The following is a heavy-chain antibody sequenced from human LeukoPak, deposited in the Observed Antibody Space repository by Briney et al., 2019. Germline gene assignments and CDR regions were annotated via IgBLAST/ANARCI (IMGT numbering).Heavy chain of an antibody. J-gene: IGHJ4*02. CDR1: GYTFTGYY. V-gene: IGHV1-2*02. CDR3: ARAPYFDWLPPEDY. CDR2: INPNSGGT. D-gene: IGHD3-9*01. Sequence: GASVKVSCKASGYTFTGYYMHWVRQAPGQGLEWMGWINPNSGGTNYTQKFQGRVTMTRDTSISTAYMELSRLRSDDTAVYYCARAPYFDWLPPEDYWGQGTLVTVSS.